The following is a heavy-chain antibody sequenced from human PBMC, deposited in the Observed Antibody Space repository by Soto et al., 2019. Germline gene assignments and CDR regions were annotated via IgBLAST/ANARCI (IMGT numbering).Heavy chain of an antibody. CDR1: GGSISSYF. CDR3: ARDRGLGSGWYGWFDP. CDR2: IYYSEST. Sequence: LETLSLTCTVSGGSISSYFWSWIRQPPGKGLEWIGYIYYSESTNYNPSLKSRVTISVDTSKNQFSLELSSVTAADTAVYYCARDRGLGSGWYGWFDPWGQGTLVTSPQ. J-gene: IGHJ5*02. D-gene: IGHD6-19*01. V-gene: IGHV4-59*01.